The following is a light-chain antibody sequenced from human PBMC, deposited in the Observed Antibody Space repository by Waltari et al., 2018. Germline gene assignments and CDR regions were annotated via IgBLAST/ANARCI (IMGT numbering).Light chain of an antibody. CDR2: NND. CDR3: STWDDGLAGGVV. V-gene: IGLV1-44*01. CDR1: RSNIGRNT. J-gene: IGLJ2*01. Sequence: QTVTISCSGSRSNIGRNTVTWYQQLPGTTPKVLIYNNDQRPSGVPDRFSGSKSGTSVSLAISGLQSDDEADYYCSTWDDGLAGGVVFGGGTKLTVL.